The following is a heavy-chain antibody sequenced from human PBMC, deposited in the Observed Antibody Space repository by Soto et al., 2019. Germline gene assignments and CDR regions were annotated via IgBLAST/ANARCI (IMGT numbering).Heavy chain of an antibody. CDR1: GFTFSDYY. V-gene: IGHV3-20*04. CDR2: MYWKCGNT. CDR3: VRSGDYRSGSYWYFFDY. J-gene: IGHJ4*02. D-gene: IGHD3-10*01. Sequence: GGSLRLSCAASGFTFSDYYMSWIRQAPGKGLEWVYGMYWKCGNTHYADSVKGRFTISRDNAKNSLYLQLDSLRAEDTSLYYCVRSGDYRSGSYWYFFDYWGQGTQVTVPQ.